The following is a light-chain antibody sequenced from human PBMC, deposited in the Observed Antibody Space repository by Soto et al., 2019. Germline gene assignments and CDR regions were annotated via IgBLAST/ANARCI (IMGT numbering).Light chain of an antibody. CDR2: KAS. Sequence: DIQMTQSPSTLSASVGDRVTITCRASQSISSWLAWYQQKPGKAPKLLIYKASSLDSGVPSRFSGSGSGTEFTLTISSLQPDDLANYYCQQYNSYSGTFGQVTNVEIK. V-gene: IGKV1-5*03. CDR3: QQYNSYSGT. J-gene: IGKJ1*01. CDR1: QSISSW.